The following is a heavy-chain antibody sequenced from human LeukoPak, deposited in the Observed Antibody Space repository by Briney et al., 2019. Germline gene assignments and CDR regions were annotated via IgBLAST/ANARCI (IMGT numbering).Heavy chain of an antibody. CDR2: IYYSGST. Sequence: SETLSLTCTVSGGSISGYYYNWIRQPPGKGLEWIGYIYYSGSTNYNPSPKSRVTISVDTSKNQFSLKLSSVTAADTAVYYCARDRLYRGYSYGFDYWGQGTLVTVSS. CDR1: GGSISGYY. D-gene: IGHD5-18*01. CDR3: ARDRLYRGYSYGFDY. J-gene: IGHJ4*02. V-gene: IGHV4-59*01.